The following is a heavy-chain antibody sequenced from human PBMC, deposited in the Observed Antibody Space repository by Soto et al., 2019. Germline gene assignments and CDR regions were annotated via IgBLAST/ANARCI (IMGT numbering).Heavy chain of an antibody. V-gene: IGHV1-69*12. Sequence: QVQLVQSGAEVKKPGSSVKVSCKASGGTFSSYAISWVRQAPGQGLEWMGGIIPIFGTANYAQKFQGRVTSTADDATRTAYMELSSLRSEDAAVYYCARGKGMATTEIWGQGTMVTVSS. D-gene: IGHD5-12*01. CDR3: ARGKGMATTEI. J-gene: IGHJ3*02. CDR1: GGTFSSYA. CDR2: IIPIFGTA.